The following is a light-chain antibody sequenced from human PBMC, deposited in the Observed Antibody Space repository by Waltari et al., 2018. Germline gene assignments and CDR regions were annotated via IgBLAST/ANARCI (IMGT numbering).Light chain of an antibody. V-gene: IGLV2-14*01. J-gene: IGLJ2*01. CDR1: SNDVGGYNS. CDR2: DLS. Sequence: QSALTQPASVSGSPGQSVTIFCAGTSNDVGGYNSVSWYQVHPGQAPSVITYDLSDRPSGVSDRFSGSKSGNTASLTISGLQAEDEADYYCSSQSSNDVVLFGGGTKLTVL. CDR3: SSQSSNDVVL.